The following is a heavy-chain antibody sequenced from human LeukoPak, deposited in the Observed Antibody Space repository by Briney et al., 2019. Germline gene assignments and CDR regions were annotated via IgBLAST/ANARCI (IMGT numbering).Heavy chain of an antibody. CDR3: ARWYSSGWYSDY. V-gene: IGHV3-21*06. CDR1: GFSFSTYS. Sequence: NSGGSLRLSCAASGFSFSTYSMIWVRQAPGKGLAWVSSVSGTSEYIYYADSVRGRFTISRDNAKNTVYLQMNSLRAEDTAVYYCARWYSSGWYSDYWGQGTLVTVSS. J-gene: IGHJ4*02. D-gene: IGHD6-19*01. CDR2: VSGTSEYI.